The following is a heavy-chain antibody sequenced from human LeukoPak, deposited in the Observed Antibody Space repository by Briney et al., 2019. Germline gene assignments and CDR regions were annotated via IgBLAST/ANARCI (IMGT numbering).Heavy chain of an antibody. V-gene: IGHV3-9*01. Sequence: GGSLRLSCATSGFTFSSYAMSWVRQSPGKGLEWVSGISWNSGSIGYADSVKGRFTISRDNAKNSLYLQMNSLRAEDTALYYCAKAFGSYSDWGQGTLVTVSS. CDR2: ISWNSGSI. J-gene: IGHJ4*02. CDR3: AKAFGSYSD. CDR1: GFTFSSYA. D-gene: IGHD1-26*01.